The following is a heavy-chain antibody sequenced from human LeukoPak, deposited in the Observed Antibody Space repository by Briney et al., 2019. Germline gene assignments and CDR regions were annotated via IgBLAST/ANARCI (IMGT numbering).Heavy chain of an antibody. J-gene: IGHJ4*02. CDR3: ARELDPSGVIDY. CDR1: GFTFSSYG. V-gene: IGHV3-20*04. D-gene: IGHD1-26*01. CDR2: INWNGGST. Sequence: TGGSLRLSCAASGFTFSSYGMHWVRQAPGKGLEWVSGINWNGGSTGYADSVKGRFTISRDSAKNSLYLQMNSLRAEDTALYYCARELDPSGVIDYWGQGTLVTVSS.